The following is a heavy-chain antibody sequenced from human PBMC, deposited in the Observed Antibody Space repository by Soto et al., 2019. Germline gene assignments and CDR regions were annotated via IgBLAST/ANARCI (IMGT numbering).Heavy chain of an antibody. CDR1: GGSVSSGSYY. V-gene: IGHV4-61*01. Sequence: SETLSLTCTVSGGSVSSGSYYWSWIRQPPGKGLEWIGYIYYSGSTNYNPSLKSRVTISVDTSKNQFSLKLSSVTAADTAVYYCARESRWDYDILTGYYIGYFDYWGQGTLVTVSS. D-gene: IGHD3-9*01. J-gene: IGHJ4*02. CDR2: IYYSGST. CDR3: ARESRWDYDILTGYYIGYFDY.